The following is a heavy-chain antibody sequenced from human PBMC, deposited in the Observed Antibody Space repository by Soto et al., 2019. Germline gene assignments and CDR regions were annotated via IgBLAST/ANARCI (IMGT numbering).Heavy chain of an antibody. Sequence: QVQLQESGPGLVKPSESLSLTCAVSGGSISSYYWSWIRQPPGKGLEWIGYIYYSGSTNYNPSLKRRGTISVGPSKNPFSLKLTSVTAADTAVYYCARSRYTSGWWTPPFDYWGQGTLVTVSS. CDR2: IYYSGST. D-gene: IGHD6-19*01. CDR1: GGSISSYY. CDR3: ARSRYTSGWWTPPFDY. V-gene: IGHV4-59*01. J-gene: IGHJ4*02.